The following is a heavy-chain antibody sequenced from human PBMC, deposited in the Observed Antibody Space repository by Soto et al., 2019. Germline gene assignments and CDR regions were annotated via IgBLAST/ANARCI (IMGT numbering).Heavy chain of an antibody. CDR3: VREAYIGYGHAIDY. Sequence: SETLSLTCTISGDSIISSDFYWGWVRQPPGKGLEWIGSIFYLGSSYYNPSLKSRVTISVDTSKNQFSLRLTSVTAADTAIYYCVREAYIGYGHAIDYWGPGTLVTVYS. CDR2: IFYLGSS. CDR1: GDSIISSDFY. J-gene: IGHJ4*02. D-gene: IGHD5-12*01. V-gene: IGHV4-39*07.